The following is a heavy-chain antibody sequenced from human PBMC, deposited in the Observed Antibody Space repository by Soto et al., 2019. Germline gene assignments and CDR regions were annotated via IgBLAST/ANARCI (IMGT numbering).Heavy chain of an antibody. Sequence: QAQLVQSGPEVKKPGASVKVSCKASGYRFTSYGISWVRQAPGQGLEWLGWISAYDDNTKYAQTLQGRVSMSTDTSTNTAYMELRSLRSVDTAMYYCARGGYYDSSGSRNYHYYGMNVWGQGTTVTVSS. CDR2: ISAYDDNT. D-gene: IGHD3-22*01. J-gene: IGHJ6*02. CDR3: ARGGYYDSSGSRNYHYYGMNV. V-gene: IGHV1-18*01. CDR1: GYRFTSYG.